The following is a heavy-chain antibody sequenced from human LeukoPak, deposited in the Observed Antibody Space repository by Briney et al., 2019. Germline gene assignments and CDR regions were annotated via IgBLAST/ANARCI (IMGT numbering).Heavy chain of an antibody. D-gene: IGHD3-9*01. CDR1: GGSIISYY. CDR2: IYYSGST. Sequence: SSETLSLTCTVSGGSIISYYWSWIRQPPGEGLEWIGYIYYSGSTNYNPSLKSRVTISVDTSKNQFSLKLSSVTAADTAVYYCARAAGYDILTGYYSPRHYFDYWGQGTLVTVSS. J-gene: IGHJ4*02. V-gene: IGHV4-59*01. CDR3: ARAAGYDILTGYYSPRHYFDY.